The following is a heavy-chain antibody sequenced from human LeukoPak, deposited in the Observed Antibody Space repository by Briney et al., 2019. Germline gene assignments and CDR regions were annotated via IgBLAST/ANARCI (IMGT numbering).Heavy chain of an antibody. CDR1: GFTFSTYG. Sequence: GRSLRLSCAASGFTFSTYGMHWVRQAPGNGLEGVAVISYDGSNKYYADSVKGRFTISRDNSKNTLYLQMNSLRAEDTAVYYCAKTAWELGYCSSTSCYHFDYWGQGTLVTVSS. V-gene: IGHV3-30*18. CDR2: ISYDGSNK. D-gene: IGHD2-2*01. CDR3: AKTAWELGYCSSTSCYHFDY. J-gene: IGHJ4*02.